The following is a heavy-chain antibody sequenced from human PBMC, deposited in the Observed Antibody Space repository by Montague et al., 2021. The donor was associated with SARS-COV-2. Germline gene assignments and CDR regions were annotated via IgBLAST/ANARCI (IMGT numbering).Heavy chain of an antibody. J-gene: IGHJ5*02. CDR2: ISGGGDRK. Sequence: SLRLSCAASGFTFSRYTISWFRQAPGKGLEWVSGISGGGDRKYYADSVKGRLTISRDNSKNTVYVQMNSLRAEDTAVYYCAKFSRDSSGVAWGQGTLVTVPS. CDR3: AKFSRDSSGVA. CDR1: GFTFSRYT. D-gene: IGHD3-22*01. V-gene: IGHV3-23*01.